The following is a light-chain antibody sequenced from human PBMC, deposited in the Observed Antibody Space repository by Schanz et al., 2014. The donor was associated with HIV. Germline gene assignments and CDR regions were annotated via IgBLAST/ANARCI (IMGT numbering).Light chain of an antibody. Sequence: EIVLTQSPDTLSLSPGERATLSCRASQTVSSSSLAWYQQKPGQSPRLLIYGASTRATGIPDRFSGSGSGTEFTLTISSLQPEDFATYYCQQSYSTPRTFGGGTKVEI. CDR1: QTVSSSS. J-gene: IGKJ4*01. CDR2: GAS. V-gene: IGKV3-20*01. CDR3: QQSYSTPRT.